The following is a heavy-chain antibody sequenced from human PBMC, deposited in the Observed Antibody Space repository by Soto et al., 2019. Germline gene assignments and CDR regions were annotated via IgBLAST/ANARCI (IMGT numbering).Heavy chain of an antibody. CDR3: AKDHPGIEVAEAYAFDI. CDR1: GFTFSSYA. CDR2: ISGSGGST. D-gene: IGHD6-19*01. V-gene: IGHV3-23*01. Sequence: GGSLRLSCAASGFTFSSYAMSWVRQAPGKGLEWVSAISGSGGSTYYADSVKGRFTISRDNSKNTLYLQMNSLRAEDTAVYYCAKDHPGIEVAEAYAFDIWGQATMVTVS. J-gene: IGHJ3*02.